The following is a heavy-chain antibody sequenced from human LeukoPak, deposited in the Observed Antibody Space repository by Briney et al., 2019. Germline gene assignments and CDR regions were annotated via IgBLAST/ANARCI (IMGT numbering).Heavy chain of an antibody. D-gene: IGHD5-12*01. Sequence: SVKVSCKASGGTFSSYGINWVRQAPGQGLEWMGRIIPMFHTTNYAQKFQDRVTITADESTSTAYMELSSLRSEDTAVYYCARVSSGYDYFDYWGQGTLVTVSS. V-gene: IGHV1-69*15. J-gene: IGHJ4*02. CDR3: ARVSSGYDYFDY. CDR1: GGTFSSYG. CDR2: IIPMFHTT.